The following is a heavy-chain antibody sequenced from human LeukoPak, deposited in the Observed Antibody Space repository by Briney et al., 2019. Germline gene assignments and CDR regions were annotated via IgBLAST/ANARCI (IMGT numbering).Heavy chain of an antibody. CDR3: TSGGMVSGDF. J-gene: IGHJ4*01. V-gene: IGHV4-61*08. D-gene: IGHD2-8*01. Sequence: SEALSLTCTVSGGSISSADYYWSWIRQPPGKGLEWIGYIYYSGSTSYNPSLNSRVTISRDTSKNQFSLNLRSVTAADTAVYYCTSGGMVSGDFWGHGTLVTVSS. CDR1: GGSISSADYY. CDR2: IYYSGST.